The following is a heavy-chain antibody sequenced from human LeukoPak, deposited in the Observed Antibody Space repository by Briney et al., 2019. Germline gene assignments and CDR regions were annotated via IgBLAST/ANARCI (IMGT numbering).Heavy chain of an antibody. CDR3: ARDTVTIYYYYMDV. Sequence: GGSLRLSCAASGFTFSSYWTSWVRQAPGKELEWVANIKQDGSEKYYVDSVKGRFTISRDNAKNSLYLQMNSLRAEDTAVYYCARDTVTIYYYYMDVWGKGTTVTVSS. CDR1: GFTFSSYW. D-gene: IGHD4-11*01. J-gene: IGHJ6*03. CDR2: IKQDGSEK. V-gene: IGHV3-7*01.